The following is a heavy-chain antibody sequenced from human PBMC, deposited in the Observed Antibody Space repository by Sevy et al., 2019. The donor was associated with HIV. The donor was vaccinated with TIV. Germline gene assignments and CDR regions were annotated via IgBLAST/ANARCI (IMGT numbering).Heavy chain of an antibody. J-gene: IGHJ4*02. CDR3: ATTKDSYEDNGDPFDY. V-gene: IGHV1-24*01. CDR1: GSTLTNLS. Sequence: ASVKVSCKVSGSTLTNLSMHWVRQAPGKGIEWMGTFDPEDGETIYAQKFQVRVTMTEDTSTDTAYMELSSQGSEDTDVYYCATTKDSYEDNGDPFDYWGQGTLITVAS. D-gene: IGHD2-8*01. CDR2: FDPEDGET.